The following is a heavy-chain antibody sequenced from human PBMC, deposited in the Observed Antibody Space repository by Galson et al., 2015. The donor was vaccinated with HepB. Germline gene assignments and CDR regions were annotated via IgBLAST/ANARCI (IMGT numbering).Heavy chain of an antibody. V-gene: IGHV3-30*04. CDR1: GFTFSSYA. J-gene: IGHJ5*02. CDR2: ISYDGSNK. Sequence: SLRLSCAASGFTFSSYAMHWVRQAPGKGLEWVAVISYDGSNKYYADSVKGRFTISRDNSKNTLYLQMNSLRAEDTAVYYCARDPLRYSSWNNWFDPWGQGTLVTVSS. CDR3: ARDPLRYSSWNNWFDP. D-gene: IGHD6-13*01.